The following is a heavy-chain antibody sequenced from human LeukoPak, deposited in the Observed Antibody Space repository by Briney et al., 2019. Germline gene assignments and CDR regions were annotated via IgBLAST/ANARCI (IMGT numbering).Heavy chain of an antibody. CDR3: ASGYSSGWVDY. D-gene: IGHD6-19*01. Sequence: PSETLSLTCTVSGGSISSYYWSWIRQPPGKGLEWIGYIYYSGSINYNPSLKSRVTISVDTPKNQFSLKLSSVTAADTAVYYCASGYSSGWVDYWGQGTLVTVSS. CDR2: IYYSGSI. V-gene: IGHV4-59*01. CDR1: GGSISSYY. J-gene: IGHJ4*02.